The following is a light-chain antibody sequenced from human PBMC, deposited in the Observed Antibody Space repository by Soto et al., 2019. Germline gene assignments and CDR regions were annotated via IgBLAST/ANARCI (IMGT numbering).Light chain of an antibody. Sequence: QSALTQPPSASGSPGQSVTISCTGTSSDVGGYNYVSWYQQHPGKAPKLMIYEINKRPSGVPDRFSGSKSGNTASLTVSGLQAEDEDDYYCSSYDGSSTVVFGGGTKVTVL. CDR3: SSYDGSSTVV. J-gene: IGLJ2*01. CDR2: EIN. V-gene: IGLV2-8*01. CDR1: SSDVGGYNY.